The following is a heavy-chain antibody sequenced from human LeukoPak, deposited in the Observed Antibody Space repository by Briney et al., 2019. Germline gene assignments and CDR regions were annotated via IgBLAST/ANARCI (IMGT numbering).Heavy chain of an antibody. D-gene: IGHD1-20*01. CDR1: GGTFSSYA. CDR2: IIPIFGTA. V-gene: IGHV1-69*01. J-gene: IGHJ5*02. CDR3: ARDVDQGITGTRFDP. Sequence: ASVKVSCKASGGTFSSYAISWVRQAPGQGLEWMGGIIPIFGTANYAQKFQGRVTITADESTSTAYMELSSLRSEDTAVYYCARDVDQGITGTRFDPWGQGTLVTVSS.